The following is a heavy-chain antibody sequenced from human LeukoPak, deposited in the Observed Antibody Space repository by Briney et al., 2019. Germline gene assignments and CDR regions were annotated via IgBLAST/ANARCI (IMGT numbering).Heavy chain of an antibody. CDR2: INWNGGST. Sequence: PGGSLRLSCAASGFTFDDYGMSWVRQAPGKGLEWVSGINWNGGSTGYADSVKGRFTISRDNAKNSLYLQMNSLRAEDTAVYYCARVRAAAGPYYFDYWGQGTLVTVSS. J-gene: IGHJ4*02. CDR1: GFTFDDYG. D-gene: IGHD6-13*01. CDR3: ARVRAAAGPYYFDY. V-gene: IGHV3-20*04.